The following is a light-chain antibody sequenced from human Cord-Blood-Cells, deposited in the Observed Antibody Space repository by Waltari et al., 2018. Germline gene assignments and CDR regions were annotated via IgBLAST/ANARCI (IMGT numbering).Light chain of an antibody. CDR1: QDISNY. CDR3: HQYDNLPHT. CDR2: DAS. J-gene: IGKJ2*01. V-gene: IGKV1-33*01. Sequence: DIQMTQSPSSLSASVGDRVTITCQASQDISNYLNWYQQKPGKAHKLLIYDASNLETGVPSRFSGSGSGTDFTFTISSLQPEDIATYYCHQYDNLPHTFGQGTKLEIK.